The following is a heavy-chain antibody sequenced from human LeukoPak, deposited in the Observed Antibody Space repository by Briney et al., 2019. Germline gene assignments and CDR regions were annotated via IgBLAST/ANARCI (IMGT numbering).Heavy chain of an antibody. CDR2: ISDSGDST. V-gene: IGHV3-23*01. CDR1: GFTFSSHA. D-gene: IGHD2-15*01. Sequence: GGSLRLSCAASGFTFSSHAMSWVRQAPGMGLEWVSSISDSGDSTNYADSVKGRFTISRDNSKNTLYLHMNSLTAGDTAAYYCATKSTGFCSGGYCYYFDFWGQGTLVTVSS. J-gene: IGHJ4*02. CDR3: ATKSTGFCSGGYCYYFDF.